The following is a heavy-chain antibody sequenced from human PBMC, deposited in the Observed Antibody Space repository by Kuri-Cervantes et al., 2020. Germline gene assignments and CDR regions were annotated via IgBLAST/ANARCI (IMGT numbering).Heavy chain of an antibody. Sequence: ASVKVSCKASGYTFTSYGMSWVRQAPGQGLEWMGWISADNGNTNYEQKFQGRVTMTTDTTTSTAYMELRSLRSDDTAVYYCARAPLTFLDYWGQGTLVTVSS. J-gene: IGHJ4*02. V-gene: IGHV1-18*01. CDR2: ISADNGNT. CDR3: ARAPLTFLDY. D-gene: IGHD2-21*01. CDR1: GYTFTSYG.